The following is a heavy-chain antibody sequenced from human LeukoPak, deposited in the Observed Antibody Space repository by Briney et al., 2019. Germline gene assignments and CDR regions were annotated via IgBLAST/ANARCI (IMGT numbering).Heavy chain of an antibody. V-gene: IGHV3-30*03. CDR2: ISNDGSNK. CDR1: GFTFSSYG. D-gene: IGHD5-24*01. Sequence: GGSLRLSCVASGFTFSSYGMHWVRQAPGKGLEWVAVISNDGSNKYYADSVKGRFTTSRDNSKNTLYLQMNSLRAEDTAVYYCARASDPWLQLTWGQGTLVTVSS. J-gene: IGHJ5*02. CDR3: ARASDPWLQLT.